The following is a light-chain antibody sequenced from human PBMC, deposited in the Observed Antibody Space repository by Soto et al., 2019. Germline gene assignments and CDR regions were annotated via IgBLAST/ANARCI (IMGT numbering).Light chain of an antibody. CDR2: DVS. CDR3: GLYTTSSTLL. CDR1: SSVVGNLNR. Sequence: QSALAQPPSVSGSPGQSVTISCTETSSVVGNLNRVSWYQQPPGTAPKLIIYDVSSRPSGVPDRFSGSQSGNTASLTISGLQAEDEAEYYCGLYTTSSTLLFGGGTKVTVL. J-gene: IGLJ2*01. V-gene: IGLV2-18*01.